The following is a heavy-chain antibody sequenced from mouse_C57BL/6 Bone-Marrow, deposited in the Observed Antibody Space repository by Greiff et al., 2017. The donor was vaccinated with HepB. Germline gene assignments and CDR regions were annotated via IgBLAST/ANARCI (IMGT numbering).Heavy chain of an antibody. J-gene: IGHJ2*01. D-gene: IGHD2-2*01. CDR3: TTTMVTTNDY. Sequence: VQLKESGAELVRPGASVKLSCTASGFNIKDDYMHWVKQRPEQGLEWIGWIDPENGDTEYASKFQGKATITADTSSNTAYLQLSSLTSEDTAVYYCTTTMVTTNDYWGQGTTLTVSS. CDR2: IDPENGDT. CDR1: GFNIKDDY. V-gene: IGHV14-4*01.